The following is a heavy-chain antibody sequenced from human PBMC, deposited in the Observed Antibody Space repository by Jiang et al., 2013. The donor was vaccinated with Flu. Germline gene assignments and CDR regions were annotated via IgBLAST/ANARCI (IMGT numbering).Heavy chain of an antibody. CDR3: VREYETYSFDY. CDR2: ISYDRSDI. Sequence: VQLVESGGGLVQPGRSLRLSCAASGFTFSSYGMHWVRQAPGKGLEWVSFISYDRSDIYYADSVKGRFTISRDNFKSTLFLPMNSLRAEDTAVYFCVREYETYSFDYWGQGTLVTVSS. J-gene: IGHJ4*02. CDR1: GFTFSSYG. V-gene: IGHV3-30*03. D-gene: IGHD3-16*01.